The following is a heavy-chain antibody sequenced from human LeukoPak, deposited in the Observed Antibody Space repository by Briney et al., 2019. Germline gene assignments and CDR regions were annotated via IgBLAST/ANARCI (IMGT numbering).Heavy chain of an antibody. CDR2: LYYSRNT. D-gene: IGHD6-13*01. J-gene: IGHJ4*02. CDR1: SRSMCSGSYY. CDR3: ARTIIAAAGYYFDY. Sequence: SATLSLPCTVWSRSMCSGSYYWRWIRQPPWKGLGRDGFLYYSRNTNYNPSLKSRVTISVHTSKNQFSLKLSSVTAADTAVYYCARTIIAAAGYYFDYWGQGTLVTVSS. V-gene: IGHV4-61*01.